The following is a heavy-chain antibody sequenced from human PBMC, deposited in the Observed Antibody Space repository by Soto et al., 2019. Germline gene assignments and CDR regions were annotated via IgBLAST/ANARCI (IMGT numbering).Heavy chain of an antibody. J-gene: IGHJ4*02. CDR3: ARHQAHSNYVYYFDY. CDR2: IYYSGST. Sequence: SETLSLTCTVSGGSISSYYWSWIRQPPGKGLEWIGYIYYSGSTNYNPSLKSRVTISVDTSKNQFSLKLSYVTAADTAVYYCARHQAHSNYVYYFDYWGQGTLVTVSS. CDR1: GGSISSYY. V-gene: IGHV4-59*08. D-gene: IGHD4-4*01.